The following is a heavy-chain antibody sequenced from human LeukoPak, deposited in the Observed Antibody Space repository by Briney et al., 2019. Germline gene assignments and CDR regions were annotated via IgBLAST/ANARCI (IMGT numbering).Heavy chain of an antibody. J-gene: IGHJ4*02. CDR3: ARGRDLFDS. CDR2: ISSSSGTI. Sequence: GGSLRLSCVASGFTFNTYSMNWFRQAPGKGLEWISYISSSSGTIYYADSVKGRFTISRDNAKNSLYLQVNSLRAEDTAVYYCARGRDLFDSWGQGTLVIVSS. V-gene: IGHV3-48*04. CDR1: GFTFNTYS.